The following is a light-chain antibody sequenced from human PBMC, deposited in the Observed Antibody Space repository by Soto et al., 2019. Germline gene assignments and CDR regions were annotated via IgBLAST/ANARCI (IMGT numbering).Light chain of an antibody. Sequence: EIVSTQSPATLSLSPGETATLSCRASQSVRNYLAWYQQKPGQAPRLLIYDASNRATGIPARFSGTGSETDFTLTISSLEPEDFAIYYCQQRSKMPLTFGHGTKVDLK. CDR2: DAS. CDR1: QSVRNY. J-gene: IGKJ1*01. V-gene: IGKV3-11*01. CDR3: QQRSKMPLT.